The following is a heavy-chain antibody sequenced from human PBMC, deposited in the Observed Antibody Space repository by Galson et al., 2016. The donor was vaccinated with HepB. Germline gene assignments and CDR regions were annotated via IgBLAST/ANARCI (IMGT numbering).Heavy chain of an antibody. CDR1: GFTFSXXX. J-gene: IGHJ4*02. Sequence: SLRLSCAASGFTFSXXXMTXXRQAXXXGLXXVSSXXSSXXXIYXADSXKGRFSISRDNAKNSLXLQXNSLRAEDTAVYYCARDSLGSGVVIGFVSDFWGQGTLVTVSS. D-gene: IGHD3-3*01. V-gene: IGHV3-21*01. CDR3: ARDSLGSGVVIGFVSDF. CDR2: XXSSXXXI.